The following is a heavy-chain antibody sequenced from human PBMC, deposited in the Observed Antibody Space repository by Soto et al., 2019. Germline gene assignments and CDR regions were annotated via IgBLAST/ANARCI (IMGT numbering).Heavy chain of an antibody. CDR3: ARGMGEVTPSFDF. CDR1: GDSVSSSSAV. Sequence: SQTLSLTCAISGDSVSSSSAVWNWIRQSPSRGLEWLRRTYYRSKWYNEYAVSVKSRIIINPDTPKNQFSLQLNSVTPEDTAVYYCARGMGEVTPSFDFWGQGSLVTVSS. D-gene: IGHD3-16*01. CDR2: TYYRSKWYN. V-gene: IGHV6-1*01. J-gene: IGHJ4*02.